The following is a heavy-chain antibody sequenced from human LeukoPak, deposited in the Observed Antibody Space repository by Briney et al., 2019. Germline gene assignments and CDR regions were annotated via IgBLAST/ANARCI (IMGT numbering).Heavy chain of an antibody. CDR3: ARVGWNGYYYYMDV. V-gene: IGHV4-59*01. D-gene: IGHD1-1*01. CDR1: GGSISSYY. CDR2: IYYSGST. J-gene: IGHJ6*03. Sequence: PSETLSLTCTVSGGSISSYYWSWIRQPPGKGLEWIGYIYYSGSTNYNPSLKSRVTISVDTSKNQFSLKLSSVTAADTAVYYCARVGWNGYYYYMDVWGKGTTVTVSS.